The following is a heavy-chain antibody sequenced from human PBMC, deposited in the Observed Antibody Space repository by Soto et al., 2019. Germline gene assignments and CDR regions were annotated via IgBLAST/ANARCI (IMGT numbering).Heavy chain of an antibody. Sequence: ASVKVSCKASGYTFTGYPIHWVRQAPGQGLEWMGWINAGNGNTKYSQKFQGRVTITRDTSASTAYMGLSSLTSEDTAVYYCARDWARAEDVWGQGTTVTVSS. D-gene: IGHD7-27*01. J-gene: IGHJ6*02. CDR2: INAGNGNT. V-gene: IGHV1-3*01. CDR3: ARDWARAEDV. CDR1: GYTFTGYP.